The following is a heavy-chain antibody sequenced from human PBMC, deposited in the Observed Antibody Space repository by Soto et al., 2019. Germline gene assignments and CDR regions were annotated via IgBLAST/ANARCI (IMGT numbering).Heavy chain of an antibody. D-gene: IGHD2-21*01. V-gene: IGHV1-69*02. J-gene: IGHJ6*03. CDR2: IIPILGIA. CDR1: GGTFSSYT. CDR3: ALLRSPAKGYYYYYMDV. Sequence: ASVKVSCKASGGTFSSYTISWVRQAPGQGLEWMGRIIPILGIANYAQKFQGRVTITADKSTSTAYMELSSLRSEDTAVYYCALLRSPAKGYYYYYMDVRAKRTTVTFSS.